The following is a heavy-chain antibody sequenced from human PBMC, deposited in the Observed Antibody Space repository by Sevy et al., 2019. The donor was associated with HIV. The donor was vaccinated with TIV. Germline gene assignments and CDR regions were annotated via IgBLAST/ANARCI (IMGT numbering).Heavy chain of an antibody. J-gene: IGHJ4*02. Sequence: GGYLRLSCAASGFSLETYWMNWVRQAPGKPLEWVANIKEDDTVKYYVDSVKGRFTIFRDNGRNLVYLVMNNLRVGDTARYYCVRAIQSEGSFWGQGTLVTVSS. CDR2: IKEDDTVK. D-gene: IGHD2-2*02. CDR3: VRAIQSEGSF. V-gene: IGHV3-7*04. CDR1: GFSLETYW.